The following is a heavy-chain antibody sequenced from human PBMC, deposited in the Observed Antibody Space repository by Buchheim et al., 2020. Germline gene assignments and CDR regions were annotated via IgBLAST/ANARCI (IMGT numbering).Heavy chain of an antibody. D-gene: IGHD4-17*01. CDR2: INGDGRRT. CDR1: GFTFSSYW. V-gene: IGHV3-74*01. Sequence: EVQLVESGGGLVQPGGSLRLSCAASGFTFSSYWMHWVRQAPGKGLVWVSRINGDGRRTTYADSVKARFTISRDNVKNKVYLQMDSLRGEDTAVYYCVSYDYGDSYFEYWGQG. CDR3: VSYDYGDSYFEY. J-gene: IGHJ4*02.